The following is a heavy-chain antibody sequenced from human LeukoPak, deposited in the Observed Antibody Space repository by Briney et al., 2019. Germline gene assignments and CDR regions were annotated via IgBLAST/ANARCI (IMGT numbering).Heavy chain of an antibody. CDR3: ARQTNGCRSTSCYEVHWFDP. J-gene: IGHJ5*02. CDR2: IYYGGST. CDR1: GGSISSYY. Sequence: PSETLSLXCSVSGGSISSYYWGWSRQPPGKGLEWIGSIYYGGSTYYNPSLKSRVTISVDTSKNQFSLKLSSVTAADTAVYYCARQTNGCRSTSCYEVHWFDPWGQGTLVTVSS. D-gene: IGHD2-2*01. V-gene: IGHV4-39*01.